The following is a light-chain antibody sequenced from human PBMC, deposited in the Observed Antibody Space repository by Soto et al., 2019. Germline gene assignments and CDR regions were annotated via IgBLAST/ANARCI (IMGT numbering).Light chain of an antibody. CDR3: SSYTSISTYV. CDR2: DVT. J-gene: IGLJ1*01. Sequence: QSALTQPASVSGSPGQSITISCTGTSSDVGGYNFVSWYQQHPHKAPKLMIYDVTNRPSGVSNRFSGSKSGNTASLTISGLQAEDEADYYCSSYTSISTYVFGTGTKVTVL. V-gene: IGLV2-14*01. CDR1: SSDVGGYNF.